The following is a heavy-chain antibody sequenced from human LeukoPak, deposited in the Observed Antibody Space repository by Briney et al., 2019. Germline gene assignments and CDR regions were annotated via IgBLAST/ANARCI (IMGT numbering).Heavy chain of an antibody. CDR2: ISWDGGTT. Sequence: PGGSLRLSCVVSGFTFDDYSMHWVRQAPGKGLEWVSLISWDGGTTHYADSVKGRFTIARDNSKNSLYLEMNSLRSEDTAFYYCAKENPYCTSTTCFLDYWGQGTLVTVSS. V-gene: IGHV3-43*01. D-gene: IGHD2/OR15-2a*01. CDR1: GFTFDDYS. J-gene: IGHJ4*02. CDR3: AKENPYCTSTTCFLDY.